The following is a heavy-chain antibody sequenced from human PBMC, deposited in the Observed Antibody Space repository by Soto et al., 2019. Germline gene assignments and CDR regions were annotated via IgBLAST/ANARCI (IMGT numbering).Heavy chain of an antibody. J-gene: IGHJ1*01. CDR3: AMVYGVAATANDFQH. CDR1: GGSFSGYY. V-gene: IGHV4-34*01. D-gene: IGHD2-15*01. Sequence: SETLSLTCAVHGGSFSGYYWSWIRQPPGKGREWIGEINHSGSTNYNPSLKSRVTMSVDTSKNQFSLKLSSVTAADTAVYYCAMVYGVAATANDFQHWGQGTLVTVSS. CDR2: INHSGST.